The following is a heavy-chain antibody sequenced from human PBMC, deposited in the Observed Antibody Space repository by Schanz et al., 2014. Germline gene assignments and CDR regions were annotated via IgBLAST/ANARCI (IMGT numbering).Heavy chain of an antibody. V-gene: IGHV3-NL1*01. J-gene: IGHJ4*02. Sequence: QVQLVESGGGVVQPGRSLRLSCAASGFTFSTYGMHWVRQAPGKGLECVSIIYSDGSTYYVGCVKGRVIISRDNSKNTLDLETDRLTAEYSGVYHGIRGDIIVVPVADFWGQGILVTVSS. CDR1: GFTFSTYG. D-gene: IGHD2-2*01. CDR2: IYSDGST. CDR3: IRGDIIVVPVADF.